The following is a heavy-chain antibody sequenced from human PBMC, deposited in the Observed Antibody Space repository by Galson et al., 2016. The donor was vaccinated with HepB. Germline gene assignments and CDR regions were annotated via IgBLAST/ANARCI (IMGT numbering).Heavy chain of an antibody. Sequence: SVKVSCKASGYTFTTSGISWVRQAPGQGFEWMGWISTYSGNTKYPKKFQGRLTLTTDTSTTTAYMELRSLRFDDTALYYCARDVQYRFDSWGQGTLVTVSS. J-gene: IGHJ4*02. CDR1: GYTFTTSG. V-gene: IGHV1-18*01. CDR2: ISTYSGNT. CDR3: ARDVQYRFDS. D-gene: IGHD2/OR15-2a*01.